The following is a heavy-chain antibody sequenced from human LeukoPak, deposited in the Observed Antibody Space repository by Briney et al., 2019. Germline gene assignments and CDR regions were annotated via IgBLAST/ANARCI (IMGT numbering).Heavy chain of an antibody. J-gene: IGHJ4*02. CDR2: IDWDDDK. CDR3: ARIPGGSWLYFDY. V-gene: IGHV2-70*04. CDR1: GFSLSTSGMR. Sequence: SGPALVKPTQTLTLTCTFSGFSLSTSGMRVSWIRQPPGKALEWLARIDWDDDKFYSTSLETRLTISKDTSKNQVVLTMTNMDPVDTATYYCARIPGGSWLYFDYWGQGILVTVSS. D-gene: IGHD1-26*01.